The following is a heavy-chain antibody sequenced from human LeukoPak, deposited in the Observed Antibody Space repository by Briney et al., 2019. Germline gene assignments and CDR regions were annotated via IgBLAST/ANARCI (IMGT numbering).Heavy chain of an antibody. V-gene: IGHV3-30*02. CDR3: AKVPPYYYDSSGYDYYFDY. J-gene: IGHJ4*02. D-gene: IGHD3-22*01. Sequence: PGGSLRLSCAASGFTFSSYGMHWVRQAPGKGLEWVAFIRYDGSNKYYADSVKGRFTISRDNSKNPLYLQMNSLRAEDTAVYYCAKVPPYYYDSSGYDYYFDYWGQGTLVTVSS. CDR2: IRYDGSNK. CDR1: GFTFSSYG.